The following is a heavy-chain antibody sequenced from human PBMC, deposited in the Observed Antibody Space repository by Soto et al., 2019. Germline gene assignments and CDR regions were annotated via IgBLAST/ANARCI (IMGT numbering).Heavy chain of an antibody. D-gene: IGHD3-3*01. CDR2: ISGSGGSS. V-gene: IGHV3-23*01. CDR1: GFTFSSYA. J-gene: IGHJ4*02. CDR3: ARGPRRERFNFSFDY. Sequence: PGGSLRLSCAASGFTFSSYAMSWVRQAPGKGLEWVSAISGSGGSSYSADSVKGRFTISRDTSKTTLHLQMNSMRAEDTAVYYRARGPRRERFNFSFDYWGQGALVTGS.